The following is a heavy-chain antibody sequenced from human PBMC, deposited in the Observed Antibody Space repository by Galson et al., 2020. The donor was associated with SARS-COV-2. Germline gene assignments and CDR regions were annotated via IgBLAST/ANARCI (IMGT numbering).Heavy chain of an antibody. J-gene: IGHJ4*02. V-gene: IGHV2-70*01. CDR2: IDWDDDK. CDR3: ARSRRSALGFDY. Sequence: SGPTLVKPTQTLTLTCTFSGFSFSSSGMCVSWIRQPPGKALEWLALIDWDDDKYYNTSLKTRLTLSKDTSKNQVVLTMTNVGPVDTATYYGARSRRSALGFDYWGQGTLVTVSS. CDR1: GFSFSSSGMC. D-gene: IGHD6-13*01.